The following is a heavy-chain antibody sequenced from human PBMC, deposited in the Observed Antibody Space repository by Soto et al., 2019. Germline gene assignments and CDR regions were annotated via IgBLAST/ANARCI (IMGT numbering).Heavy chain of an antibody. D-gene: IGHD5-12*01. Sequence: QLQLQESGSGLVKPSQTLSLTCAVSGGSISSGGYSWSWIRQPPGKGLEWIGYIYHSGSTYYNPSLKSRVTISVDSSKNQFSLKLSSVTAADTAVYYCATGVGMATIPADAFDIWGQGTMVTVSS. CDR2: IYHSGST. CDR1: GGSISSGGYS. J-gene: IGHJ3*02. CDR3: ATGVGMATIPADAFDI. V-gene: IGHV4-30-2*01.